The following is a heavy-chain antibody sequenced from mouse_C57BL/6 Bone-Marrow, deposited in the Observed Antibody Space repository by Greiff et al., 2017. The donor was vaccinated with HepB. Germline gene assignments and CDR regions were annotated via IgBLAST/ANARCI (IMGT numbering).Heavy chain of an antibody. Sequence: QVQLKQSGAELVRPGTSVKMSCKASGYTFTNYWIGWVKQRPGHGLEWIGDIYPGGGYTDYNEKFKGKATMTADKSSSTAYMQFSSLTSEDSAIYYGARWGTTYYVDNWGQGTTVTVSA. J-gene: IGHJ2*01. CDR2: IYPGGGYT. D-gene: IGHD1-1*01. CDR3: ARWGTTYYVDN. CDR1: GYTFTNYW. V-gene: IGHV1-63*01.